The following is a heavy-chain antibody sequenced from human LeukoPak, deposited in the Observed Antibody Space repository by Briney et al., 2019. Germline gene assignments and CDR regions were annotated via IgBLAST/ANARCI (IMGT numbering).Heavy chain of an antibody. Sequence: PWASVKVSCKASGGTFSSYAISWVRQAPGQGLEWMGRIIPILGIANYAQKFQGRVTITADKSTSTAYMELSSLRSEDTAVYYCARDVLVRSSGYLDYWGQGTLVTVSS. CDR2: IIPILGIA. V-gene: IGHV1-69*04. J-gene: IGHJ4*02. CDR3: ARDVLVRSSGYLDY. D-gene: IGHD3-22*01. CDR1: GGTFSSYA.